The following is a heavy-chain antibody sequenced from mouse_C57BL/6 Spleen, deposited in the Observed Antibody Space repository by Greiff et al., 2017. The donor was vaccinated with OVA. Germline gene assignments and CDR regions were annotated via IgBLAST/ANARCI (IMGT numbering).Heavy chain of an antibody. V-gene: IGHV1-47*01. Sequence: VQLQQSGAELVKPGASVKMSCKASGSTFTTYPIEWMKQNHGKSLEWIGNFHPYNDDTKYNEKFKGKATLTVDKSSSTVYLELSRLTSDYSAVYYCARRRLRCAMDYWGQGTSVTVSS. CDR3: ARRRLRCAMDY. CDR1: GSTFTTYP. CDR2: FHPYNDDT. J-gene: IGHJ4*01. D-gene: IGHD2-4*01.